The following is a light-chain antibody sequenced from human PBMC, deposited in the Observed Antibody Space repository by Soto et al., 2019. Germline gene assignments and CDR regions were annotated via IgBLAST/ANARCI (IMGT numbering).Light chain of an antibody. CDR1: QSVSSSY. V-gene: IGKV3-20*01. CDR3: QQYGRSPLT. J-gene: IGKJ4*01. Sequence: EIVLTQSPGTLSLSPGERATLSCRASQSVSSSYLAWYQQKPGQAPRLLIYGASSRATGIPDRFSGSGSGTDFPLTISRLEPEDFAVYSCQQYGRSPLTFGGGTKVEIK. CDR2: GAS.